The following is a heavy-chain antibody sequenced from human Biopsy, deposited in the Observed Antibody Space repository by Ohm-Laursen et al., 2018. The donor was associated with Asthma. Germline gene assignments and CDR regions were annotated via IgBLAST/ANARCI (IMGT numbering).Heavy chain of an antibody. CDR3: VSPPGY. V-gene: IGHV4-39*01. CDR1: GGSISSSSYY. Sequence: SDTLSLTCAVSGGSISSSSYYWGWIRRPPGKGLEFIGAIYYSGSTYYNPSLKSQVTLSVDASKNQFSLKLTFVTAADTAVYYCVSPPGYWGQGTRVTVSS. CDR2: IYYSGST. J-gene: IGHJ4*02.